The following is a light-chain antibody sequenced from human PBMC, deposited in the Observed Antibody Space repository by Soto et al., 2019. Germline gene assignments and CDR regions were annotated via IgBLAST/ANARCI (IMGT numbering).Light chain of an antibody. V-gene: IGKV1-39*01. J-gene: IGKJ3*01. CDR1: QSISSY. CDR3: QQSYKNSWT. Sequence: DIQMTQSPSSLSASVGDRVTITCRASQSISSYLNWYQQKPGKAPKLLIYAASSLQSGVPSRFSGSGSGTDFTLTISSLQPEDFATYYCQQSYKNSWTFGPGTKVDV. CDR2: AAS.